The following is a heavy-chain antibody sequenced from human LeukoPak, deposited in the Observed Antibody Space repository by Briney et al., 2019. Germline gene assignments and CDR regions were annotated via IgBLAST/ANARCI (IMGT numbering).Heavy chain of an antibody. CDR2: ISGSGDRT. CDR3: AKDYSSGWYDY. Sequence: GGSLRLSCAASGFTFSNYAMSWVRQSAGKGLEWVSHISGSGDRTYYADSVKGRFTISRDNSKNTLYLQMNSLRAEDTAVYYCAKDYSSGWYDYWGQGTLVTVSS. CDR1: GFTFSNYA. J-gene: IGHJ4*02. V-gene: IGHV3-23*01. D-gene: IGHD6-19*01.